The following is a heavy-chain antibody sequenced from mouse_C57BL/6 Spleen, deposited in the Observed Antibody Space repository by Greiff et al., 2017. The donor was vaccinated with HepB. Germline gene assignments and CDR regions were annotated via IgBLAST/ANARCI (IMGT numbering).Heavy chain of an antibody. J-gene: IGHJ1*03. D-gene: IGHD1-1*01. CDR2: ISDGGSYT. CDR1: GFTFSSYA. V-gene: IGHV5-4*03. CDR3: ARVYYYYGSSYEYFDV. Sequence: DVKLVESGGGLVKPGGSLKLSCAASGFTFSSYAMSWVRQTPEKRLEWVATISDGGSYTYYPDNVKGRFTISRDNAKNNLYLQMSHLKSEDTAMYYCARVYYYYGSSYEYFDVWGTGTTVTVSS.